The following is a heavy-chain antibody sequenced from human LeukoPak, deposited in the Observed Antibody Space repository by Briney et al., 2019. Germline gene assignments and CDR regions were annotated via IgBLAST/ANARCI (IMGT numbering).Heavy chain of an antibody. CDR3: ARGVYIAAAQYGY. J-gene: IGHJ4*02. D-gene: IGHD6-13*01. Sequence: PSETLSLTCTVAGGSINNYYWRWVRQPPGAGLEWLAYIYYTWSTNYNPSLKTRLTISVDTSKNQFSLKLSSVTAADTAVYYCARGVYIAAAQYGYWGQGTLVTVSS. V-gene: IGHV4-59*01. CDR1: GGSINNYY. CDR2: IYYTWST.